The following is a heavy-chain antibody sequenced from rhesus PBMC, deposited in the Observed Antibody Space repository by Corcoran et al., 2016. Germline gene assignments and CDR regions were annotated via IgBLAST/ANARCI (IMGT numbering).Heavy chain of an antibody. CDR1: GFSFSFYG. V-gene: IGHV3S16*01. CDR3: TSGGTTVAATYFDY. CDR2: ISSASSYI. D-gene: IGHD4-29*01. J-gene: IGHJ4*01. Sequence: VQLVESGGGLVQPGGSLRLSCAGSGFSFSFYGLSWVRQGPGKGREWVSSISSASSYIYYADSVKGRFTISRDNAKNSLSLQMNSLRAEDTAVYYCTSGGTTVAATYFDYWGQGVLVTVSS.